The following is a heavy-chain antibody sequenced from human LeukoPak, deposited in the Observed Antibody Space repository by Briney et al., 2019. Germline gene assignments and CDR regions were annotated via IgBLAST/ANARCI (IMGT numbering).Heavy chain of an antibody. CDR1: GGSISSTNYY. CDR2: FYYSGRT. Sequence: SETLSLTCTVSGGSISSTNYYWDWMRQPPGKGLEWIRSFYYSGRTYYNPSLKSRVTISVDTTKNQFSLKLNSVTAADTAVYYCASSTVDTVMVTANFDYWGQGTLVTVSS. V-gene: IGHV4-39*01. D-gene: IGHD5-18*01. CDR3: ASSTVDTVMVTANFDY. J-gene: IGHJ4*02.